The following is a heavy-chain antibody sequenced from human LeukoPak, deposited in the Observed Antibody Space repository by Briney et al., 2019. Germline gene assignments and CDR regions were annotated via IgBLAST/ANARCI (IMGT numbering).Heavy chain of an antibody. CDR3: AREDYSGGNNWFDF. J-gene: IGHJ5*01. D-gene: IGHD4-11*01. V-gene: IGHV4-59*01. CDR1: GGSINNYY. Sequence: KPSETLSLTCTVSGGSINNYYWSWIRQPPGKGLEWIGSIFYSGRTNYNPSLKSRVIISVDTSRNQFSLKMTYVTAADTAVYYCAREDYSGGNNWFDFWSQGTLVTVSS. CDR2: IFYSGRT.